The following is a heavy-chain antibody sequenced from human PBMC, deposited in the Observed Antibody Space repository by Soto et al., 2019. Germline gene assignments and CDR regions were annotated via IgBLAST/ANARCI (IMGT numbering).Heavy chain of an antibody. D-gene: IGHD4-17*01. CDR1: GGSISSGDYY. CDR2: IYYSGST. J-gene: IGHJ5*02. V-gene: IGHV4-30-4*01. Sequence: SETLSLTCTVSGGSISSGDYYWSWIRQPPGKGLEWIGYIYYSGSTYYNPSLKSRVTISVDTSKNQFSLKLSSVTAADTAVYYCARVYGDYTVFFLGPWGQGTLVTVSS. CDR3: ARVYGDYTVFFLGP.